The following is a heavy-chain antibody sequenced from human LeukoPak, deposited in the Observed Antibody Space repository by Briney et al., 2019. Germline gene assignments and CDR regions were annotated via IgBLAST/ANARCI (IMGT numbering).Heavy chain of an antibody. V-gene: IGHV3-33*01. D-gene: IGHD1-14*01. Sequence: PGRSLRLSCAASGFTFSSYGMHWVRQAPGKGLEWVAVIWYDGSNKYYADSVKGRFTISRDNSKNTLYLQTNSLRAEDTAVYYCARDRRGPTGGFPDYWGQGTLVTVSS. CDR2: IWYDGSNK. CDR3: ARDRRGPTGGFPDY. J-gene: IGHJ4*02. CDR1: GFTFSSYG.